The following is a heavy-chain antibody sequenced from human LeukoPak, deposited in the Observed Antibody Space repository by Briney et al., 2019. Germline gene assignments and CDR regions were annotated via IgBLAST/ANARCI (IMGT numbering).Heavy chain of an antibody. Sequence: GGSLRLSCAASGFTFSSYAMTWVRQVPGKGLEWVSVISGGGSYYADSVKGRFIISRDNSKNTLYLQMNSLRAEDTAVYYCAKRSGDYWGQGTLVTVSS. J-gene: IGHJ4*02. V-gene: IGHV3-23*01. CDR1: GFTFSSYA. CDR2: ISGGGS. CDR3: AKRSGDY. D-gene: IGHD3-3*01.